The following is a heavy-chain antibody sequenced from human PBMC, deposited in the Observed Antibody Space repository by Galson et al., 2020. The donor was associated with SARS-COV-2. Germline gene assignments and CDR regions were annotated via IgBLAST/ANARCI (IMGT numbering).Heavy chain of an antibody. CDR1: GLSLTTSGMS. D-gene: IGHD5-12*01. CDR2: IDWDNDK. Sequence: SGPTLVKPTQTLTLTCTFSGLSLTTSGMSVTWIRQPPGKALEWLALIDWDNDKYYSTSLKTRLTISGDTSKNQVFLTMTNMDPADTATYYCARMAGGYGGYDYGSSPFDYWGQGTLVTVSS. V-gene: IGHV2-70*01. J-gene: IGHJ4*02. CDR3: ARMAGGYGGYDYGSSPFDY.